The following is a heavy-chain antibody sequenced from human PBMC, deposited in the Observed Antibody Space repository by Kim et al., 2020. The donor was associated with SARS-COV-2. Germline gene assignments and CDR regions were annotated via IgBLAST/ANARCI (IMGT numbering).Heavy chain of an antibody. Sequence: PSLKSRIVVSVDTSKNQLSLKLSSVTAAYTAVYYCARGISVFGVAGAFFDFWGQGTLVTVSS. CDR3: ARGISVFGVAGAFFDF. V-gene: IGHV4-31*02. D-gene: IGHD3-3*01. J-gene: IGHJ4*02.